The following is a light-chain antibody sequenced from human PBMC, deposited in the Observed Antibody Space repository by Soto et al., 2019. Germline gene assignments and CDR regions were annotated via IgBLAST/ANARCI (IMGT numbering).Light chain of an antibody. CDR3: GSYTRTETPFV. V-gene: IGLV2-14*01. Sequence: QSALAQPSSVSGSPGQSITISCTGTSTDVGGYNYVSWYQHHPGKGSKLIIYEVNNRPSGVSDRFSGSKSGNKASLTISNIEAEDESEYYCGSYTRTETPFVFGTGTKVTVL. J-gene: IGLJ1*01. CDR1: STDVGGYNY. CDR2: EVN.